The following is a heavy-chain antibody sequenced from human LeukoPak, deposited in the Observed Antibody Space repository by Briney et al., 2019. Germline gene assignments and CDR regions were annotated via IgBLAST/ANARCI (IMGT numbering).Heavy chain of an antibody. CDR2: IWYDGSNK. Sequence: GGSLRLSCAASGFTFSSYGMHWARQAPGKGLEWVAVIWYDGSNKYYADSVKGRFTISRDNSKNTLYLQMNSLRAEDTAVYYCAKGTYGYVYWGQGTLVTVSS. V-gene: IGHV3-33*06. CDR1: GFTFSSYG. D-gene: IGHD5-18*01. J-gene: IGHJ4*02. CDR3: AKGTYGYVY.